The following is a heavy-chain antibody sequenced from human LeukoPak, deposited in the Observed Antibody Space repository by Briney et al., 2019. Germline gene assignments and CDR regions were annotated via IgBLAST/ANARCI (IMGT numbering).Heavy chain of an antibody. J-gene: IGHJ4*02. Sequence: SETLSLTCTVSGGSISNYYWSWIRQPPGKGLEWIGYIYYTGSTNYNPSLKSQVTISVDTSKNQFSLKLSSVTAADTAVYYCAKAVFFGGWHVDYWGQGNLVTVSS. D-gene: IGHD6-19*01. CDR1: GGSISNYY. V-gene: IGHV4-59*08. CDR2: IYYTGST. CDR3: AKAVFFGGWHVDY.